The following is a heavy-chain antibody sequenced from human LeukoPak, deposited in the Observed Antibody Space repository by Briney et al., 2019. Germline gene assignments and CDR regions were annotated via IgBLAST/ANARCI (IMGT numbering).Heavy chain of an antibody. CDR2: IYYSGST. CDR1: GGSISSYY. J-gene: IGHJ4*02. V-gene: IGHV4-59*01. D-gene: IGHD5-18*01. Sequence: SPSETLSLTCTVSGGSISSYYWSWIRQPPGKGLEWIGYIYYSGSTNYNPSLKSRVTISVDTSKNQFSLKLSSVTAADTAVYYCARDGGYSYGYPYYFDYWGQGTLVTVSS. CDR3: ARDGGYSYGYPYYFDY.